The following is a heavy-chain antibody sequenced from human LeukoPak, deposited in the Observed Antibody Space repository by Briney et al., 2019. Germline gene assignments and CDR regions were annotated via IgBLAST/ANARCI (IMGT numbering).Heavy chain of an antibody. D-gene: IGHD2-15*01. CDR3: ARGGSCSGDNCYAALYDY. CDR1: GFTFGDYD. J-gene: IGHJ4*02. Sequence: GGSLRLSCSTSGFTFGDYDMTWVRQAPGKGLEWVSYIKSSGSSIYYADSVKGRFTISRDNAKNSLYLQMNSLRPEDTAIYYCARGGSCSGDNCYAALYDYWGQGTVVTVSS. CDR2: IKSSGSSI. V-gene: IGHV3-48*03.